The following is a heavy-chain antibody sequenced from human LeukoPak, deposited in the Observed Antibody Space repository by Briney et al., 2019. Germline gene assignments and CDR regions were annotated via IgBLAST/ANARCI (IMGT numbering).Heavy chain of an antibody. D-gene: IGHD3-3*01. CDR2: IIPIFGTA. CDR1: GGTFSSYA. J-gene: IGHJ4*02. Sequence: SVKVSCKASGGTFSSYAISWVRQAPGQGLEWMGRIIPIFGTANYAQKFQGRVTITTDASTSTAYMELSSLRSEDTAVYYCARDSEIFGVVTPTFDYWGQGTLVTVSS. CDR3: ARDSEIFGVVTPTFDY. V-gene: IGHV1-69*05.